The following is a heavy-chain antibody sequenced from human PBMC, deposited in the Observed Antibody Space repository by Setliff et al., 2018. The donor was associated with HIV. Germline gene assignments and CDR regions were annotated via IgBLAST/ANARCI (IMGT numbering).Heavy chain of an antibody. J-gene: IGHJ4*02. CDR3: ARAGYCSGGNCQTHYFDS. V-gene: IGHV3-30-3*01. CDR2: ISHDGSYK. CDR1: GFTFSRNA. Sequence: PGGSLRLSCAASGFTFSRNALHWVRQAPGKGLEWVALISHDGSYKHNADSVKGRFTISRDNSKNTLYLQMNSLRVEDTAVYYCARAGYCSGGNCQTHYFDSWGQGTLVTVSS. D-gene: IGHD2-15*01.